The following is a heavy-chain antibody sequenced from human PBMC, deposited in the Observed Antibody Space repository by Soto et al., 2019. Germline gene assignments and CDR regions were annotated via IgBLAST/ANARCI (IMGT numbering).Heavy chain of an antibody. J-gene: IGHJ5*02. V-gene: IGHV3-7*01. CDR2: IKQDGSEK. CDR1: GCTFSSYW. CDR3: ARDRLLRPLGTNWFDP. Sequence: PGGSLRLSCAASGCTFSSYWMSWVRQAPGKGLEWVANIKQDGSEKYYVDSVKGRFTISRDNAKNSLYLQTNSLRAEDTAVYYCARDRLLRPLGTNWFDPWGQGTLVTVSS. D-gene: IGHD7-27*01.